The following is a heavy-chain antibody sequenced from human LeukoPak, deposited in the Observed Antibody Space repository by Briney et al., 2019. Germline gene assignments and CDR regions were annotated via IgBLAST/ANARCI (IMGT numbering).Heavy chain of an antibody. CDR3: AKDTAQGSAFDI. Sequence: GGSLRLSCAASGFTFSSYAMSWVRQAPGKGLDWVSAISGSGGSTYYADSVKGRFTISRDNSKNTLYLQMNSLRAEDTAVYYCAKDTAQGSAFDIWGQGTMVTVSS. CDR1: GFTFSSYA. V-gene: IGHV3-23*01. CDR2: ISGSGGST. J-gene: IGHJ3*02. D-gene: IGHD5-18*01.